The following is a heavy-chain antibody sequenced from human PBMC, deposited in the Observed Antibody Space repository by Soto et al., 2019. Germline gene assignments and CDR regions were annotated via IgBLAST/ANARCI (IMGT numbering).Heavy chain of an antibody. J-gene: IGHJ5*02. V-gene: IGHV4-34*01. Sequence: PSETLSLTCAVYGGSFSGYYWSWIRQPPGKGLEWIGEINHSGSTNYNPSLKSRVTISVDTSKNQFSLKLSSVTAADTAVYYCARGGYDYIWGSYRAPINWFDPWGQGTLVTVSS. CDR1: GGSFSGYY. CDR2: INHSGST. CDR3: ARGGYDYIWGSYRAPINWFDP. D-gene: IGHD3-16*02.